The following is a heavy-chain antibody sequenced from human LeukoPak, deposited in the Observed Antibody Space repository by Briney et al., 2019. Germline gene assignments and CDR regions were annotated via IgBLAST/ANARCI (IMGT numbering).Heavy chain of an antibody. CDR3: AHGSMYQLDY. CDR2: FSGSGGHA. CDR1: GFNFSNYV. Sequence: GGSLRLSCAASGFNFSNYVMGWVRQAPGKGLEWVSAFSGSGGHAYHADSVKGRFTISRDNAKNTLYLQMNSLRAEDTAVYYCAHGSMYQLDYWGQGTLVTVSS. D-gene: IGHD2-2*01. V-gene: IGHV3-23*01. J-gene: IGHJ4*02.